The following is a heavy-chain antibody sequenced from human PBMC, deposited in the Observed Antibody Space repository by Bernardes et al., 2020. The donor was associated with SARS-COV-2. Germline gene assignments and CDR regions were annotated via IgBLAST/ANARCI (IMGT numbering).Heavy chain of an antibody. J-gene: IGHJ4*02. CDR1: GFTFDDYA. D-gene: IGHD6-13*01. CDR3: AKFGSGSSLDY. V-gene: IGHV3-9*01. Sequence: GGSLRLSCAASGFTFDDYAMHWVRQAPGKGLEWVSGISWNSGSIGYADSVKGRFTISRDNAKNSLYLQMNSLRAEDTALYYCAKFGSGSSLDYWGQGTLVTVSS. CDR2: ISWNSGSI.